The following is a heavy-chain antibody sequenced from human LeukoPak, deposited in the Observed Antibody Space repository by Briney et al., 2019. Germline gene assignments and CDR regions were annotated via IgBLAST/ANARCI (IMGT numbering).Heavy chain of an antibody. CDR2: IYHSGST. CDR3: ARGTVTTWGGFDP. CDR1: GGSISSGGYS. V-gene: IGHV4-30-2*01. J-gene: IGHJ5*02. D-gene: IGHD4-11*01. Sequence: PSETLSLTCAVSGGSISSGGYSWSWIRQPPGTGLEWIGYIYHSGSTYYSPSLKSRVTISVDGSKNQFSLKLSSVTAADTAVYYCARGTVTTWGGFDPWGQGTLVTVSS.